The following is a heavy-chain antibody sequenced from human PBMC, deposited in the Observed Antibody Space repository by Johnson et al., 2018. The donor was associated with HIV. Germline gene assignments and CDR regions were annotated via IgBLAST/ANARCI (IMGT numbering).Heavy chain of an antibody. V-gene: IGHV3-33*06. CDR1: GFTFSSYG. CDR2: IWYDGNNK. CDR3: AKSPAKDHGGNSGAFDI. D-gene: IGHD4-23*01. Sequence: QEQLVESGGGVVQPGKSLRLSCAASGFTFSSYGMHWVRQTPGKGLQWVANIWYDGNNKYYADSVKGRFTVSRDNSKNTLYLQMNSLRAEDTASYYCAKSPAKDHGGNSGAFDIWGQGTMVTVSS. J-gene: IGHJ3*02.